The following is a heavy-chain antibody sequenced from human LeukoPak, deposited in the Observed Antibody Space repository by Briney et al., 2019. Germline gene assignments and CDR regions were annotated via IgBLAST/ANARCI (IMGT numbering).Heavy chain of an antibody. Sequence: QTGGSLRLSCAASGFTFSSYAMHWVRQAPGKGLEWVAVISYDGSNKYYADSVKGRFTISRDNSKNTLYLQMNSLRAEDTAVYYCARDVGYYGSGSYLDYWGQGTLVTVSS. J-gene: IGHJ4*02. CDR2: ISYDGSNK. CDR1: GFTFSSYA. V-gene: IGHV3-30-3*01. D-gene: IGHD3-10*01. CDR3: ARDVGYYGSGSYLDY.